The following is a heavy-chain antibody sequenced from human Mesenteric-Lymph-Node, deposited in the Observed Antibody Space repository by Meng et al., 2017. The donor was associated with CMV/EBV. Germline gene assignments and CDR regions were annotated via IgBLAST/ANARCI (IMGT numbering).Heavy chain of an antibody. CDR2: TYYRSKWYN. Sequence: SQTLSLTCAISGDRVPSNSAAWNWIRQSPSRGLEWLGRTYYRSKWYNDYAVSVKSRITINPDTSKNQFSLQLNSVTPEDTAVYYCARDSAVGTGNTPYYFGMGVWGQGTTVTVSS. CDR1: GDRVPSNSAA. V-gene: IGHV6-1*01. CDR3: ARDSAVGTGNTPYYFGMGV. D-gene: IGHD1-7*01. J-gene: IGHJ6*02.